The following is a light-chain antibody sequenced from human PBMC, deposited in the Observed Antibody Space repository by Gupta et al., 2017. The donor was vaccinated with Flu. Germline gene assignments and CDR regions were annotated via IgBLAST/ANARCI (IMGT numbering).Light chain of an antibody. CDR1: QSVSSW. Sequence: DIQMTQSPSTLSASVGARVSITCRASQSVSSWLAWYQQKPGKAPKLLIYKASTLGNGVPSRFSGSGSGTEFTLTISSLQPDDFATYYCLQDTTSSYGFGPGTRMDI. CDR2: KAS. J-gene: IGKJ2*03. CDR3: LQDTTSSYG. V-gene: IGKV1-5*03.